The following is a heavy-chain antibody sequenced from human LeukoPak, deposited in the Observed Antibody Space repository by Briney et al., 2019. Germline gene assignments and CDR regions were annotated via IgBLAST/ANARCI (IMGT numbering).Heavy chain of an antibody. D-gene: IGHD2-8*01. CDR2: IYPVDSDT. V-gene: IGHV5-51*01. CDR3: ARLEGNAFLDY. Sequence: GESLKISCKGSGYIFTNYWIAWVRQMPGKGLEWKGMIYPVDSDTRYSPSFHGQVTISVDKSISTAYLQWSSLKASDTAMYYCARLEGNAFLDYWGQGTLVTVSS. J-gene: IGHJ4*02. CDR1: GYIFTNYW.